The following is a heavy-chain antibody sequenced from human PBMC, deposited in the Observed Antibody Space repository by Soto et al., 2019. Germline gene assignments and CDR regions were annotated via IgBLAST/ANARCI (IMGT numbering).Heavy chain of an antibody. Sequence: ETLSLTCTVSGGSISSSSYYWGWIRQPPGKGLEWIGSIYYSGSTYYNPSLKSRVTISVDTSKNQFSLKLSSVTAADTAAYYCARMYSGSYYCPFDYWGQGTLVTVSS. J-gene: IGHJ4*02. CDR2: IYYSGST. V-gene: IGHV4-39*01. CDR1: GGSISSSSYY. CDR3: ARMYSGSYYCPFDY. D-gene: IGHD1-26*01.